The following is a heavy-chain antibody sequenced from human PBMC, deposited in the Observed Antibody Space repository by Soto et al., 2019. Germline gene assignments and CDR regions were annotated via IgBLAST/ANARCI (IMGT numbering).Heavy chain of an antibody. Sequence: GGSLRLSCAASGFTFSSYSMNWVRQAPGKGLEWVSYISSSGSTIYYADSVKGRFTISRDNAKNSLYLQMNSLRAEDTAVYYCARDGDYILTGNFDYWGQGTLVTVSS. CDR2: ISSSGSTI. J-gene: IGHJ4*02. D-gene: IGHD3-9*01. CDR1: GFTFSSYS. V-gene: IGHV3-48*01. CDR3: ARDGDYILTGNFDY.